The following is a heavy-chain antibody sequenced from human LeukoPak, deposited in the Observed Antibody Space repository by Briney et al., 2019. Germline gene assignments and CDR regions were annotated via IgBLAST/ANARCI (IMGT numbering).Heavy chain of an antibody. CDR1: GFTFDDYG. CDR2: INWNGGST. V-gene: IGHV3-20*04. J-gene: IGHJ6*04. D-gene: IGHD3-10*02. CDR3: AELGITMIGGV. Sequence: GGSLRLSCAASGFTFDDYGMSWVRQAPGKGLEWVSGINWNGGSTGYADSVKGRFTISRDNAKNSLYLQMNSLRAEDTAVFYCAELGITMIGGVWGKGTTVTISS.